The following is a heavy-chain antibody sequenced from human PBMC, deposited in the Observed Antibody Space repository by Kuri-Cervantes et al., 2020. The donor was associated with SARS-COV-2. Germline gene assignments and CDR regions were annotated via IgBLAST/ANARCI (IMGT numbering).Heavy chain of an antibody. D-gene: IGHD3-22*01. CDR3: SRTYDSSGSLYYYYYMDV. CDR1: GFTFRSYS. CDR2: ISSSSSTI. J-gene: IGHJ6*03. Sequence: LSLTCAASGFTFRSYSMNWVRQAPGKGLEWVSYISSSSSTIYYADSVKGRFTISRDNAKNSLYLQMNSLRAEDTAVYYCSRTYDSSGSLYYYYYMDVWGKGTTVTVSS. V-gene: IGHV3-48*01.